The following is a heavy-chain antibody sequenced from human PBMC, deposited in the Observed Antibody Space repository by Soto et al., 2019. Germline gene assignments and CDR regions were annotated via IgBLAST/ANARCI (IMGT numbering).Heavy chain of an antibody. Sequence: GESLKISCKGSGYTFTSFWISWVRQMPGKGLEWMGRIDPSDSYTDYSPSFQGHVTISADKSISTAYLQWSSLEASDAAIYYCARQHTLHGRDVWGQGTTVTVSS. CDR2: IDPSDSYT. CDR1: GYTFTSFW. J-gene: IGHJ6*02. CDR3: ARQHTLHGRDV. V-gene: IGHV5-10-1*01.